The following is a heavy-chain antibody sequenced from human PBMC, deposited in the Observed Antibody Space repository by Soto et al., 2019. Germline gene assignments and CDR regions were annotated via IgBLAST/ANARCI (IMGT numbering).Heavy chain of an antibody. D-gene: IGHD6-19*01. CDR3: ARAVAVAADFDY. J-gene: IGHJ4*02. V-gene: IGHV1-3*05. CDR1: GYTFTGYA. CDR2: INAGNGNT. Sequence: QVQLVQSGAEEKKPGASVKVSCKASGYTFTGYAMHWVRQAPGQRLEWMGWINAGNGNTKYSQKFQGRVTITRDTAASTAYMELSSLRSEDTAVYYCARAVAVAADFDYWCQGNLFTVSS.